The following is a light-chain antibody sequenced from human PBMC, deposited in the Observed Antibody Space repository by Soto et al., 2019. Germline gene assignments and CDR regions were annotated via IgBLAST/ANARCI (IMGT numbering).Light chain of an antibody. J-gene: IGKJ1*01. CDR3: QQYNSYSPGWT. CDR2: DAS. CDR1: QSISSW. Sequence: DIQMTQSPSTLSASVGDRVTITCRASQSISSWLAWYQQKPGKAPKLLIYDASSLESGVPSRFSGSGSGTEFTLTISSLQHADFATYYCQQYNSYSPGWTFGQGTKVEIK. V-gene: IGKV1-5*01.